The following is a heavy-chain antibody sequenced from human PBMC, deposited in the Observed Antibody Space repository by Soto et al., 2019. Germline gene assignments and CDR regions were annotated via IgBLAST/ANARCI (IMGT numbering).Heavy chain of an antibody. D-gene: IGHD6-13*01. J-gene: IGHJ6*02. CDR3: ASQRIALPGEASIDF. CDR2: IYYSGST. CDR1: GGSISSYY. Sequence: SENLCLTCSVSGGSISSYYWSWFRQPPGKGLEWIGYIYYSGSTNYNPSLKSRVTISVDTSKNQFSLKLTSVTAADTAVYYCASQRIALPGEASIDFWCQGTTLNVS. V-gene: IGHV4-59*12.